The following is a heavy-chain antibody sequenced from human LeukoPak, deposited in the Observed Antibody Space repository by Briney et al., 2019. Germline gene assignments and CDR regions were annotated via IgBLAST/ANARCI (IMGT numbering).Heavy chain of an antibody. CDR2: IDITSKYI. J-gene: IGHJ3*02. V-gene: IGHV3-21*06. CDR1: GFTCSDYS. D-gene: IGHD1-26*01. Sequence: GGSLRLSCVAAGFTCSDYSMNWVRLAPGAGPNLVSSIDITSKYIYYGDSMKGRFTISRDNAKNLLYLQMDSLRVDDTALYYCARGHSRSLQRLDAFDIWGQGTMVTVCS. CDR3: ARGHSRSLQRLDAFDI.